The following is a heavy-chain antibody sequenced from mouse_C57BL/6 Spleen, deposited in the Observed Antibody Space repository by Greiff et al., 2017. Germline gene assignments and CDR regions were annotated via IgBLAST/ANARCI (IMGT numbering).Heavy chain of an antibody. V-gene: IGHV14-2*01. CDR3: ARATVVATRYFDV. D-gene: IGHD1-1*01. CDR1: GFNIKDYY. J-gene: IGHJ1*03. CDR2: IDPEDGET. Sequence: EVKLQQSGAELVKPGASVKLSCPASGFNIKDYYMHWVKQRTEQGLEWIGRIDPEDGETKYAPKFQGKATITADTSSNTAYLQLSSLTAEDTAVYYGARATVVATRYFDVWGTGTTVTVSS.